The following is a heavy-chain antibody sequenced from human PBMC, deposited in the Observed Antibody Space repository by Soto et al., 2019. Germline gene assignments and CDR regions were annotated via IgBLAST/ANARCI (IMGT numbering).Heavy chain of an antibody. V-gene: IGHV3-9*01. CDR1: GFTFDDYA. CDR3: ASTLAAPRLYYYYGMDV. J-gene: IGHJ6*02. Sequence: EVQLVESGGGLVQPGRSLRLSCAASGFTFDDYAMHWVRQAPGKGLEWVSGISWNSGSIGYADSVKGRFTISRDNAKNSLYLQMNSLRAEDTALYYCASTLAAPRLYYYYGMDVWGQGTTVTVSS. D-gene: IGHD6-19*01. CDR2: ISWNSGSI.